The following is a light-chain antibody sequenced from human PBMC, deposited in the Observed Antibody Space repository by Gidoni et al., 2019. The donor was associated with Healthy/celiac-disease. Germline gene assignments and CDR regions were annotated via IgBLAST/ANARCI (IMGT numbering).Light chain of an antibody. V-gene: IGLV1-51*01. CDR2: ANT. CDR3: GTWDSSLSAVV. CDR1: GSNIGNNY. J-gene: IGLJ2*01. Sequence: QSVLTQPPSVSAAPGQKVTISCSGSGSNIGNNYVAGCQQHPGTAPKLLIYANTQRPAGIPDRFSGSKSGTSATLGITGLQTGDEADYYCGTWDSSLSAVVFGGGTKLTVL.